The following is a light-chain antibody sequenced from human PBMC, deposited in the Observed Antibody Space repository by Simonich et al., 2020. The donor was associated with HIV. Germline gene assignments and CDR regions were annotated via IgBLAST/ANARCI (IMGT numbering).Light chain of an antibody. CDR1: QSLLHSNGYNY. J-gene: IGKJ4*01. CDR3: MQSIQVPHT. V-gene: IGKV2D-29*02. CDR2: EVS. Sequence: DIVMTQSPLSLSVTPGEPASISCRSSQSLLHSNGYNYLDWYLQKPGQSPQLLIYEVSSRFSGVPDRFSGSGSGTDFTLKISRVEAEEVGVYYCMQSIQVPHTFGGGTKVEIK.